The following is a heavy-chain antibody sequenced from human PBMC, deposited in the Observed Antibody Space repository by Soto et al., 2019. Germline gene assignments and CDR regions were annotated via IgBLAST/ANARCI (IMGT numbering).Heavy chain of an antibody. CDR3: ASGLRPRYYYGMDV. CDR2: IYYSGST. Sequence: QVQLQESGPGLVKPSQTLSLTCTVSGGSISSGGYYWSWIRQHPGKGLEWIGYIYYSGSTYYNPSPKIRVTISVDTSKNQFSLKLSSVTAADTAVYYCASGLRPRYYYGMDVWGQGTTVTVSS. V-gene: IGHV4-31*03. J-gene: IGHJ6*02. CDR1: GGSISSGGYY.